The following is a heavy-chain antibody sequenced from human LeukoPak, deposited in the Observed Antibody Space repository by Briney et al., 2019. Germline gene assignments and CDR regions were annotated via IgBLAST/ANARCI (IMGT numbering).Heavy chain of an antibody. J-gene: IGHJ4*02. CDR1: GYTFTSYG. CDR3: ARGQGGYVTGPLDY. D-gene: IGHD3-16*01. CDR2: VSAYNGNT. V-gene: IGHV1-18*01. Sequence: ASVKVSCKASGYTFTSYGISWVRQAPGKGLEWMGWVSAYNGNTNYAQKLQGRVTMTTDTSTSTAYMELRSLRSDDTAVYYCARGQGGYVTGPLDYWGQGTLVTVSS.